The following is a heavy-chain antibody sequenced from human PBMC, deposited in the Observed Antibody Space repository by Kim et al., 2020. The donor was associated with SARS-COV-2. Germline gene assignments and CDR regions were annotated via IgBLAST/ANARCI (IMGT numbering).Heavy chain of an antibody. CDR2: INHSGST. V-gene: IGHV4-34*01. Sequence: SETLSLTCAVYGGSFSGYYWSWIRQPPGKGLEWIGEINHSGSTNYNPSLKSRVTISVDTSKNQFSLKLSSVTAADTAVYYCALGESYYYFDYWGQGTLVTVSS. D-gene: IGHD1-26*01. CDR3: ALGESYYYFDY. CDR1: GGSFSGYY. J-gene: IGHJ4*02.